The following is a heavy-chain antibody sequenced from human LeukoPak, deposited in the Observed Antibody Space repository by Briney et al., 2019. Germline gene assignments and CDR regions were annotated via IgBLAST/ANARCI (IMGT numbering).Heavy chain of an antibody. Sequence: GFLRLSCAASGFTFSSYAMSWVRQAPGKGLEWVSAISGSGGSTYYADSVKGRFTISRDNSKNTLYLQMNSLRAEDTAVYYCAAGYSGSYYGYWGQGTLVTVSS. CDR3: AAGYSGSYYGY. CDR1: GFTFSSYA. CDR2: ISGSGGST. J-gene: IGHJ4*02. V-gene: IGHV3-23*01. D-gene: IGHD1-26*01.